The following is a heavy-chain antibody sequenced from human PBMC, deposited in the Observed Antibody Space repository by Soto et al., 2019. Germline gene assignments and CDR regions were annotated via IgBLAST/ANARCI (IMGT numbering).Heavy chain of an antibody. CDR3: ARDLRIRGGAAAGTD. D-gene: IGHD6-13*01. CDR2: IYSGGST. J-gene: IGHJ4*02. V-gene: IGHV3-66*01. Sequence: EVQLVESGGGLVQPGGSLRLSCAASGFTVSSNYMSWVRQAPGKGLEWVSVIYSGGSTYYADSVKGRFTISRDNYKNTLYLQMNSLRAEDTAVYYCARDLRIRGGAAAGTDWGQGTLVTVSS. CDR1: GFTVSSNY.